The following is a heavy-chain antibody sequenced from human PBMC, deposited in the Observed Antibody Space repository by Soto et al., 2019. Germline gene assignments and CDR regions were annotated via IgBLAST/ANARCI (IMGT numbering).Heavy chain of an antibody. D-gene: IGHD6-6*01. Sequence: PGESLKISCKGSGSSFTSYWINWVLQMPGKCLEWMGKIDPSDSYTNYSPSFQGHVTISADKSISTAYLQWSSLKASDTAISYCARRYSTSSPLRYYNYNMDVWGQGTTVTVSS. J-gene: IGHJ6*02. CDR3: ARRYSTSSPLRYYNYNMDV. CDR2: IDPSDSYT. CDR1: GSSFTSYW. V-gene: IGHV5-10-1*01.